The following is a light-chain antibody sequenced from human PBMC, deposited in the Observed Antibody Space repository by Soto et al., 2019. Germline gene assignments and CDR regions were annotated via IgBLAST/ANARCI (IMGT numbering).Light chain of an antibody. V-gene: IGLV2-11*01. CDR1: SSDVGGYNY. J-gene: IGLJ2*01. Sequence: QSALTQPRSVSGSPGQSVTISCTGTSSDVGGYNYVSWYQQHPGKAPKLMIYDVSKRPSGVPDRFSGSKSGNTASLPISGLQAEDYADYYCCSYAGSYTVVFGGGTKLTVL. CDR3: CSYAGSYTVV. CDR2: DVS.